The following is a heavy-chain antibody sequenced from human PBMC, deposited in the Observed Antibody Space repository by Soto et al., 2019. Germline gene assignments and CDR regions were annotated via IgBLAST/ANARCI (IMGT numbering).Heavy chain of an antibody. V-gene: IGHV1-2*02. Sequence: ASVRVSCKTSGYTFTGYYIHWVRQAPGQGLEWMGWINPNSGGTKYAQKFQGRVTLTRDTSISTAYMELSRVQSDDTAVYYCARDEAATGTGFDPLGQGTLVTVSS. CDR2: INPNSGGT. D-gene: IGHD6-13*01. CDR1: GYTFTGYY. CDR3: ARDEAATGTGFDP. J-gene: IGHJ5*02.